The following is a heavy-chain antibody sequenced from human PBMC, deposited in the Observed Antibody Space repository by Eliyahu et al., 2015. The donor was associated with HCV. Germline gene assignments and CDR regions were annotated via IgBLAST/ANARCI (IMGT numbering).Heavy chain of an antibody. Sequence: QVHLVESGGGVVQPGRSLRXSCVASGFIFXXYGMHWVXQAPGKGLEWVAGSWFDGSNKYNADSVKGRFTISRDNSKSTLYLQLNSLRAEDTAVYYCARDIKVATIWNMFDYWGQGTLVTVST. D-gene: IGHD5-24*01. CDR1: GFIFXXYG. J-gene: IGHJ4*02. CDR2: SWFDGSNK. CDR3: ARDIKVATIWNMFDY. V-gene: IGHV3-33*01.